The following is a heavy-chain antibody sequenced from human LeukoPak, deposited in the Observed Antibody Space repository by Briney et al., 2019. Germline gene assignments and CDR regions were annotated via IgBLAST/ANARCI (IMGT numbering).Heavy chain of an antibody. V-gene: IGHV3-7*03. Sequence: GGSLRLSCEASGFIFSNYWMAWVRQAPGKGLEWVANIKEDGSDKNYVESMKGRYTISRDNAQNSLYLQMNRLGVEDTAVYYCARRGGSYWPQDYWGQGTLVTVSS. J-gene: IGHJ4*02. CDR2: IKEDGSDK. CDR1: GFIFSNYW. D-gene: IGHD1-26*01. CDR3: ARRGGSYWPQDY.